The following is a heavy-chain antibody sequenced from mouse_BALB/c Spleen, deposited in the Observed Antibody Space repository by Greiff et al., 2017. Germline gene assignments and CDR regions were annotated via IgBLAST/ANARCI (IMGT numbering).Heavy chain of an antibody. Sequence: VQLQQSGPELVRPGVSVKISCKGSSYTFTDYAMHWVKQSHAKSLEWIGVISTYYGNTNYNQKFKGKATMTVDKSSSTAYMELARLTSEDSAVYYCAREGDGYYGYAMDYWGQGTSVTVSS. CDR1: SYTFTDYA. V-gene: IGHV1-67*01. CDR3: AREGDGYYGYAMDY. CDR2: ISTYYGNT. D-gene: IGHD2-3*01. J-gene: IGHJ4*01.